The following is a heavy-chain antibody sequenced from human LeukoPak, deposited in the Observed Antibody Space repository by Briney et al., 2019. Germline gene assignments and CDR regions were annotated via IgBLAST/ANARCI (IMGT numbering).Heavy chain of an antibody. V-gene: IGHV3-7*01. CDR2: IKQDGSEK. Sequence: GGSLRLSCAASGFTFSTYWMSWVRQAPGKGLEWVANIKQDGSEKYYVDSVKGRFTISRDNAKNSLYLQMNSLRAEDTAVYYCAKDTYYYDSSGYFSNYYYYYMDVWGKGTTVTISS. CDR1: GFTFSTYW. D-gene: IGHD3-22*01. J-gene: IGHJ6*03. CDR3: AKDTYYYDSSGYFSNYYYYYMDV.